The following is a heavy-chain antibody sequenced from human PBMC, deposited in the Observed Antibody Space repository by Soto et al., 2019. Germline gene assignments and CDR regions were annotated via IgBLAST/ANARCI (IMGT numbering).Heavy chain of an antibody. D-gene: IGHD3-3*01. J-gene: IGHJ4*02. CDR2: IWYDGSNK. Sequence: KGLEWVAVIWYDGSNKWFADSVMGRFTISRDNSKSTLYLEMNSLRAEDTAVFYCERGNYDFCSGLDYWRQGALVTVSS. V-gene: IGHV3-33*01. CDR3: ERGNYDFCSGLDY.